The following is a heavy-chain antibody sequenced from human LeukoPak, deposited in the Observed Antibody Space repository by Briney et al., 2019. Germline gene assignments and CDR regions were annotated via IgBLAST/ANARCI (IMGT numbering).Heavy chain of an antibody. Sequence: PGGSLRLSCAASGFTFSSYGMHWVRQAPGKGLEWVAVISYDGSNKYYADSVKGRFTISRDNSKNALYLQMNSLRAEDTAVYYCAKDIVKYYYDSSGQGYFDYWGQGTLVTVSS. CDR1: GFTFSSYG. CDR2: ISYDGSNK. V-gene: IGHV3-30*18. D-gene: IGHD3-22*01. J-gene: IGHJ4*02. CDR3: AKDIVKYYYDSSGQGYFDY.